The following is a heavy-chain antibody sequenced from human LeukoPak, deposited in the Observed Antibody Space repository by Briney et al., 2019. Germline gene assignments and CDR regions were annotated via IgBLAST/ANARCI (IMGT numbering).Heavy chain of an antibody. J-gene: IGHJ4*02. V-gene: IGHV3-23*01. CDR3: APQSPPGYGGNPYY. CDR1: GFTSSSFA. CDR2: ISGSGGST. D-gene: IGHD4-23*01. Sequence: GSLRLSCAASGFTSSSFARSWVRQAPGKGLEWVAAISGSGGSTYYADSVKGRFAISRDNSKNTLYLQMNSLRAEDTAVYYCAPQSPPGYGGNPYYWGQGTLVTVSS.